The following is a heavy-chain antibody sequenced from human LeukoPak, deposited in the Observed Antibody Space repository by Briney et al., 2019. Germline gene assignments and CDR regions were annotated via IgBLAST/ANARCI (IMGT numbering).Heavy chain of an antibody. D-gene: IGHD2-2*01. CDR2: IHHSGST. J-gene: IGHJ5*02. CDR1: ARSIGSGGYS. Sequence: SQTLSLTCLLSARSIGSGGYSWSWIRQPPGKGLEWIGYIHHSGSTYYNPSLKSRVTISVERSKTQFSLKLSSVTAADTAVYYCARVKAAEGYCSSTSCYGWFDPWGQGTLVTVSS. CDR3: ARVKAAEGYCSSTSCYGWFDP. V-gene: IGHV4-30-2*01.